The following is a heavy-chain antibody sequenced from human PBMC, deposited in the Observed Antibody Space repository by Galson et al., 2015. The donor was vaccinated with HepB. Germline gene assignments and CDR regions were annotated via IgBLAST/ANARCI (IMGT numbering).Heavy chain of an antibody. Sequence: SLRLSCAASGFTFSSYWMSWVRQAPGKGLEWVANIKQDGSEKYYVDSVKGRFTISRDNAKNSLYLQMNSLRAEDTAVYYCARGREAIAVAGVSLFDYWGQGTLVTVSS. D-gene: IGHD6-19*01. CDR2: IKQDGSEK. V-gene: IGHV3-7*01. J-gene: IGHJ4*02. CDR3: ARGREAIAVAGVSLFDY. CDR1: GFTFSSYW.